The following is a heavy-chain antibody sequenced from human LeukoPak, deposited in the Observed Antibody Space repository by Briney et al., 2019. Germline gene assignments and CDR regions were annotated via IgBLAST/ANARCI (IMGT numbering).Heavy chain of an antibody. Sequence: GVSVRLSCAPSGFTFDDYCMRWVRPAPAKELAGVHGINWNCGSTGHADSEKGRITISRDNAKTSLYLQMNRLRAEDTALYYCARSLYSGIHYGAFDIWGQGTMVTVSS. D-gene: IGHD1-26*01. CDR3: ARSLYSGIHYGAFDI. J-gene: IGHJ3*02. CDR2: INWNCGST. V-gene: IGHV3-20*04. CDR1: GFTFDDYC.